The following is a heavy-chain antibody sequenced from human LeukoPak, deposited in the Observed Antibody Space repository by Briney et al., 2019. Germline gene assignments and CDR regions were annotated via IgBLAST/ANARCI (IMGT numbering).Heavy chain of an antibody. J-gene: IGHJ4*02. V-gene: IGHV3-48*01. CDR1: GFTFTSYS. D-gene: IGHD1-26*01. CDR3: AKDGGVIVGSDYFDY. Sequence: GGSLRLSCAASGFTFTSYSMNWVRQAPGKGLEWVSYISSSTSTIYYADSVKGRFTISRDNAKNSLYLQMNSLRAEDTAVYYCAKDGGVIVGSDYFDYWGQGTLVTVSS. CDR2: ISSSTSTI.